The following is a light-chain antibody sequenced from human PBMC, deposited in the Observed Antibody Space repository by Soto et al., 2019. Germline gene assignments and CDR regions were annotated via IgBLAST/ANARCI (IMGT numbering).Light chain of an antibody. Sequence: QSALTQSASVSGSPGQSITISCTGTSSDVGNYNYVSWYQQHPGEVPKLIIFNVINRPSGVSNRFSGSKSGNTASLTISGLQAEDEADYYCSSFTSSTTYVFGTGTKVTVL. J-gene: IGLJ1*01. CDR1: SSDVGNYNY. CDR2: NVI. CDR3: SSFTSSTTYV. V-gene: IGLV2-14*01.